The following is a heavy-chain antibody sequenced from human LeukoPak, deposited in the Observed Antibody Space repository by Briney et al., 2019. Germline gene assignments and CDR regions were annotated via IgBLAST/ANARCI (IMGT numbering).Heavy chain of an antibody. D-gene: IGHD2-15*01. CDR3: ARDGMEVVVAATEP. J-gene: IGHJ4*02. Sequence: AGGSLRLSCAASGFTFSSYWMSWVRQAPGKGLEWVANIKQDGSEKYYVDSVKGRFTISRGNAKNSLYLQMNSLRAEDTAVYYCARDGMEVVVAATEPWGQGALVTVSS. CDR2: IKQDGSEK. CDR1: GFTFSSYW. V-gene: IGHV3-7*01.